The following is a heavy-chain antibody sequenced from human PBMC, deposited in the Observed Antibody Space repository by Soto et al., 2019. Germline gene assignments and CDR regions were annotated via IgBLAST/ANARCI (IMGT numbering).Heavy chain of an antibody. Sequence: HPGGSLRLSCAASGFTFRSYGMHWVRQAPGKGLEWLAVISNDGTNKYLADSVKGRLTLSRDNSRNTLSLEINNLRPEDTAVYYCGKDTLDCSGGDCPLYYYYGMDVWGQGTTVTVSS. V-gene: IGHV3-30*18. CDR2: ISNDGTNK. CDR3: GKDTLDCSGGDCPLYYYYGMDV. D-gene: IGHD2-15*01. CDR1: GFTFRSYG. J-gene: IGHJ6*02.